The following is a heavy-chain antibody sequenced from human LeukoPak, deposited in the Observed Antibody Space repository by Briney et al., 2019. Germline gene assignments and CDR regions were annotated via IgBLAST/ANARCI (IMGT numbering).Heavy chain of an antibody. Sequence: SETLSLTCNVFGASITDIDYFWAWIRQPPGKGLQWIGSIHFSGSTTYYKASLESRVTIAVDTSKNQFSLTLTSVTAADTAVYYCARPLSYTSGWFGPWGYWGQGTLVAVSS. J-gene: IGHJ4*02. CDR1: GASITDIDYF. D-gene: IGHD6-19*01. CDR3: ARPLSYTSGWFGPWGY. V-gene: IGHV4-39*01. CDR2: IHFSGST.